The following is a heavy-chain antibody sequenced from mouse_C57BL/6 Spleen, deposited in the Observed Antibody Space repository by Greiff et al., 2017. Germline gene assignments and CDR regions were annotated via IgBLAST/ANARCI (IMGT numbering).Heavy chain of an antibody. CDR3: ARNYYGSSPHFAY. V-gene: IGHV5-17*01. D-gene: IGHD1-1*01. CDR2: ISSGSSTI. CDR1: GFTFSDYG. J-gene: IGHJ3*01. Sequence: EVQLQESGGGLVKPGGSLKLSCAASGFTFSDYGMHWVRQAPEKGLEWVAYISSGSSTIYYADTVKGRFTISRDNAKNTLFLQMTSLRSEDTAMYYCARNYYGSSPHFAYWGQGTLVTVSA.